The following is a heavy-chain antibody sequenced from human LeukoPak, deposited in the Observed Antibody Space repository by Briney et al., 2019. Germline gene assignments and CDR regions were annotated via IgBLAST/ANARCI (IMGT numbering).Heavy chain of an antibody. J-gene: IGHJ4*02. CDR1: GGSISGYY. D-gene: IGHD2-2*01. Sequence: SETLSLTCTVSGGSISGYYWSWIRQPPGKGLEWIGYIYCSGRTNYSPSLESRVTISVDTSRSQFSLQLSSVTAADTAVYYCARTYCSSTSCYLFHFDYWGQGILVTVSS. CDR3: ARTYCSSTSCYLFHFDY. V-gene: IGHV4-59*01. CDR2: IYCSGRT.